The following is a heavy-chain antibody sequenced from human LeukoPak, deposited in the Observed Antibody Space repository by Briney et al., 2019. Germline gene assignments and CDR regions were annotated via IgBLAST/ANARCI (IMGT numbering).Heavy chain of an antibody. Sequence: GFLDPSRAAPGFHFSNDGMSWGRPAPGKGPGLVSAITCNGGSTYYADSVQDRFTISRDNSKNTLYLQMNSRRAEDTAVYYCAKTKYQLRGDLDYWGRGTLITDSS. J-gene: IGHJ4*02. V-gene: IGHV3-23*01. CDR3: AKTKYQLRGDLDY. D-gene: IGHD2-2*01. CDR2: ITCNGGST. CDR1: GFHFSNDG.